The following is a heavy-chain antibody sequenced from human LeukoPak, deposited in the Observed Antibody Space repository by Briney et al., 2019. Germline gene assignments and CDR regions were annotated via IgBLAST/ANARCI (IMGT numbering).Heavy chain of an antibody. Sequence: GGSLRLSCAASGFTVSSNYMSWVRQAPGKGLEWVSVIYSGGSTYYADSVKGRFSISRDNSKNTLYLQMNSLRAEDTAVYYCARVRSYGTFDYWGQGTLVTVSS. CDR1: GFTVSSNY. J-gene: IGHJ4*02. V-gene: IGHV3-53*01. CDR2: IYSGGST. D-gene: IGHD5-18*01. CDR3: ARVRSYGTFDY.